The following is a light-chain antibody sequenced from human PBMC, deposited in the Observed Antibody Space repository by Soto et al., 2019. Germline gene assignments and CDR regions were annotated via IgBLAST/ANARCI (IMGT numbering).Light chain of an antibody. CDR1: KNDIGVYNY. Sequence: QSVLTQPPSASGSPGQSVTISCTGTKNDIGVYNYVSWYQQHPGKAPKLMIYEVINRPSGVSNRFSGSKSGNTASLTISGLQAEDEADYYCTSYTSTSTSYVFGTGTKVTVL. CDR3: TSYTSTSTSYV. V-gene: IGLV2-14*01. CDR2: EVI. J-gene: IGLJ1*01.